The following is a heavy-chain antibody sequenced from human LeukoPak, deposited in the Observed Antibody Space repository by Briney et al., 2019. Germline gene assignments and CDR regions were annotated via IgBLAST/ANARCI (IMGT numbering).Heavy chain of an antibody. CDR2: IYIGGGT. J-gene: IGHJ5*02. Sequence: AGSLRLSCAVFGFTVNNNYMSWVRQAPGKGLEWVSVIYIGGGTYYAASVKGRFSISRDTSKNTLSLQMNSLRADDTAMYYCARGQGAWGQGTLVTVSS. CDR1: GFTVNNNY. CDR3: ARGQGA. V-gene: IGHV3-53*01.